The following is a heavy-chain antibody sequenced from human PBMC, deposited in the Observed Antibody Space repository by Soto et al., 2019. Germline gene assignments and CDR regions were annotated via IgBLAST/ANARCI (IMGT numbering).Heavy chain of an antibody. V-gene: IGHV4-59*08. Sequence: LETMSLTCTVSGGYISSYYLSWIRQPPGKGLEWIGYIYYSGSTNYNPSLKSRVTISVDTSKNQFSLKLSSVTAADTAVYYCAAIAAAGNPFDYWGQGTLVTVSS. CDR1: GGYISSYY. CDR2: IYYSGST. CDR3: AAIAAAGNPFDY. J-gene: IGHJ4*02. D-gene: IGHD6-13*01.